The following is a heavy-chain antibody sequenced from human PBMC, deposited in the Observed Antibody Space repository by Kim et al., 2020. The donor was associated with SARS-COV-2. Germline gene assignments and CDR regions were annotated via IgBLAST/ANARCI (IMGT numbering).Heavy chain of an antibody. CDR1: GFTFSSYS. CDR3: ARDYVDTAMETPYYYYYGMDV. D-gene: IGHD5-18*01. J-gene: IGHJ6*02. CDR2: ISSSSSYI. V-gene: IGHV3-21*01. Sequence: GGSLRLSCAASGFTFSSYSMNWVRQAPGKGLEWVSSISSSSSYIYYADSVKGRFTISRDNAKNSLYLQMNSLRAEDTAVYYCARDYVDTAMETPYYYYYGMDVWGQGTTVTVSS.